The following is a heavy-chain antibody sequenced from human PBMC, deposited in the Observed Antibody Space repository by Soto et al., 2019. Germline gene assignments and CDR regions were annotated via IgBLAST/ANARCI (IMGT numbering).Heavy chain of an antibody. J-gene: IGHJ6*02. Sequence: QVQLVQSGAEVKKPGSSVKVSCKASGGTFSSYAIRWVRQAPGQGLEWMGGIIPIFGTANYSQKFQGRVTITADESTSTAYMELSRLRSEDTAVYYCARDSRGVRGPGALLRYGMDVWGQGTTVTVSS. CDR1: GGTFSSYA. CDR3: ARDSRGVRGPGALLRYGMDV. V-gene: IGHV1-69*01. D-gene: IGHD3-10*01. CDR2: IIPIFGTA.